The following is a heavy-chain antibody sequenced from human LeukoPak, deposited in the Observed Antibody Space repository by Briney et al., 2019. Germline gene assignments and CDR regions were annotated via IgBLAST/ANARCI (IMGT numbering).Heavy chain of an antibody. CDR3: ARQMVVTRELDY. CDR1: GGTFSSYA. CDR2: IIPIFGTA. D-gene: IGHD4-23*01. J-gene: IGHJ4*02. Sequence: VSCKASGGTFSSYAISWVRQAPGQGLEWMGGIIPIFGTANYAQKFQGRVTITTDESTSTAYMELSSLRSEDTAVYYCARQMVVTRELDYWGQGTLVTVSS. V-gene: IGHV1-69*05.